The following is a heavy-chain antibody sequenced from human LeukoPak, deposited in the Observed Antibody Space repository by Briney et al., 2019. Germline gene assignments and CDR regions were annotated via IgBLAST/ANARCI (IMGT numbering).Heavy chain of an antibody. V-gene: IGHV3-74*01. CDR1: GFTFSRYW. Sequence: GGSLRLSCVASGFTFSRYWMHWVRQAPGKGLVWVSRINSDGRSTNYADSVKGRFSISRDNAENTLYLQMNSLRVEDTAVYFCAGGVGWHFDLWGRGTLVTVSS. CDR2: INSDGRST. CDR3: AGGVGWHFDL. J-gene: IGHJ2*01.